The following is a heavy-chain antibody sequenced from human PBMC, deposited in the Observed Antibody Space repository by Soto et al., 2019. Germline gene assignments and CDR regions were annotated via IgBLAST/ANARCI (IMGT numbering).Heavy chain of an antibody. CDR3: ARGWIWEGWFDH. J-gene: IGHJ5*02. V-gene: IGHV1-46*01. D-gene: IGHD2-2*03. Sequence: QVQVVQSGAEVKKPGASVKVSCKASGYSFTDYYIHWVRQAPGQGLEWMGSINPSGGGTTYVEKFQGRVTMTRDTSTSTVYMELRSLRAEDTAVYYWARGWIWEGWFDHWGQGTLVTVSS. CDR2: INPSGGGT. CDR1: GYSFTDYY.